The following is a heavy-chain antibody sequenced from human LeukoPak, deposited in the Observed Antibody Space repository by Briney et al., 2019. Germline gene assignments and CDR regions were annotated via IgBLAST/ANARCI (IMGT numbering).Heavy chain of an antibody. CDR1: GFTFSSYS. D-gene: IGHD5-12*01. CDR3: ARGPSGYDWFYYYYYMDV. CDR2: ISYDGSNK. J-gene: IGHJ6*03. V-gene: IGHV3-30*04. Sequence: PVGSLRLSCAASGFTFSSYSMHWVRQAPGKGLEWVAVISYDGSNKYYADSVKGRFTISRDNSKNTLYLQMNSLRAEDTAVYYCARGPSGYDWFYYYYYMDVWGKGRTVTVSS.